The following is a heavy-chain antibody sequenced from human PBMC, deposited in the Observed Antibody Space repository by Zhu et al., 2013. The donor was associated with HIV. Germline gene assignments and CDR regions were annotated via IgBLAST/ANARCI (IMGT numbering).Heavy chain of an antibody. CDR3: ATGYITMVRGVTVPDY. J-gene: IGHJ4*02. V-gene: IGHV1-24*01. Sequence: QVQLVQSGAEVKKPGASVKVSCKASGYTFTGYYMHWVRQAPGQGLEWMGGFDPEDGETIYAQKFQGRVTMTEDTSTDTAYMELSSLRSEDTAVYYCATGYITMVRGVTVPDYWGQGTLVTVSS. CDR1: GYTFTGYY. CDR2: FDPEDGET. D-gene: IGHD3-10*01.